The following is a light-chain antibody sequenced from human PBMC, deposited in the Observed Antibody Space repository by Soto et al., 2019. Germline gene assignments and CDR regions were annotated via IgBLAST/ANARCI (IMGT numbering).Light chain of an antibody. CDR2: AAS. CDR1: QAITSW. J-gene: IGKJ4*01. CDR3: QQGDSFPLT. V-gene: IGKV1D-12*01. Sequence: DIQITHSRSSVSASVGDRVTIACRWSQAITSWLAWYQQKPGKAPKLPIYAASSLQSGVPSRFSGSGSGTDFTLTISSLQPEDFASYYCQQGDSFPLTFGGGTKVDIK.